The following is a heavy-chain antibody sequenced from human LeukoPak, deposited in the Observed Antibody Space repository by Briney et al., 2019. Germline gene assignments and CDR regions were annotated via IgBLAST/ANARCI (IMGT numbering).Heavy chain of an antibody. CDR1: GFIFGSYS. CDR3: ARDTDYGDSGLDY. Sequence: GGSLRLSCAASGFIFGSYSMSWVRQIHGKWLGWVSSIDSSSTYIYYADSMKGRFTISRDNAKNSLYLQMNSLRAEDTAVYYCARDTDYGDSGLDYWGQGTLVTVSS. J-gene: IGHJ4*02. D-gene: IGHD4-17*01. V-gene: IGHV3-21*01. CDR2: IDSSSTYI.